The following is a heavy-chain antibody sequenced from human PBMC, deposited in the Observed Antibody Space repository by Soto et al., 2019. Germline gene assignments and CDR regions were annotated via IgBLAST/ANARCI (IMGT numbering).Heavy chain of an antibody. CDR1: GGSISSYY. Sequence: PSETLSLSCTVSGGSISSYYWSWIRQPPGKGLEWIGQINHNGSTDYNPSLKSRVTISVDTSKNHFSLRLSSVTAADTAMYYCATHCSSTSCYYTFDPWGQGTLVTVSS. J-gene: IGHJ5*02. D-gene: IGHD2-2*01. CDR2: INHNGST. CDR3: ATHCSSTSCYYTFDP. V-gene: IGHV4-34*01.